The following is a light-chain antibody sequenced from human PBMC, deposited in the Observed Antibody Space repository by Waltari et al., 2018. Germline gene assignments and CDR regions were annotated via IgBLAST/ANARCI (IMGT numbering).Light chain of an antibody. CDR1: SPNLGAGYG. V-gene: IGLV1-40*01. CDR3: QSYDINLSSML. J-gene: IGLJ2*01. Sequence: QSVLTQPPSVSGAPGQRVTISCTGTSPNLGAGYGVHGYQQLPGTAPKLLIYPTNNRPSGVPNRFSGSKSGTSASLAITGLQAEDEADYYCQSYDINLSSMLFGGGTKVTVL. CDR2: PTN.